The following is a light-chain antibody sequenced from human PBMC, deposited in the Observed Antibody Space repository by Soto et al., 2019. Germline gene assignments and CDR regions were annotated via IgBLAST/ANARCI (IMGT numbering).Light chain of an antibody. CDR1: SSNIGTFY. CDR3: TTWDDSLSSWV. CDR2: KNN. J-gene: IGLJ3*02. V-gene: IGLV1-47*01. Sequence: QSVLTQPPSASGTPGQRVTISCSGSSSNIGTFYIYWFQQFPGTAPKLLIYKNNQRPAGVPDRFSGSKSGTSASLAISGLRSEDEADYYCTTWDDSLSSWVFGGGTKVTVL.